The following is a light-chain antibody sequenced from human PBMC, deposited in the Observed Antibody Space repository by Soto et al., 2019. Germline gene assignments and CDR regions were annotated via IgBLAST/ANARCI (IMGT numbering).Light chain of an antibody. V-gene: IGKV1-5*03. CDR1: QTISSW. Sequence: DIQMTQSPSTLSGSVVDRATITCLASQTISSWLSWYQQKPGKAPKLLIYKASTLKSRVPSSFSGSGSGTEFTLTISSPQPDDFATYYCQHYNSYSEAFGQGTKVDIK. J-gene: IGKJ1*01. CDR2: KAS. CDR3: QHYNSYSEA.